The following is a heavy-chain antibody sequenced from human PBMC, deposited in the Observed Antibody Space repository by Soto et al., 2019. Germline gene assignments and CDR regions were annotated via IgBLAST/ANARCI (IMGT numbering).Heavy chain of an antibody. Sequence: QVQLQQWGAGLLKPSETLSLTCAVYGGSFSGYYWSWIRQPPGKGLEWIGEINHSGSTNYNPSLKSRVTISVDTSKNQFSLKLSSVIAADTAVYYCARVAAATPYYYYYYMDVWGKGTTVTVSS. D-gene: IGHD2-15*01. CDR1: GGSFSGYY. V-gene: IGHV4-34*01. CDR2: INHSGST. CDR3: ARVAAATPYYYYYYMDV. J-gene: IGHJ6*03.